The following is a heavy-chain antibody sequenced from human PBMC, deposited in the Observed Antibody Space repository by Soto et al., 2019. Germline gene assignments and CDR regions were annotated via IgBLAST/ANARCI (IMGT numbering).Heavy chain of an antibody. Sequence: ASVKVSCKASGYTFTSYAVHWVRQAPGQRLEWMGWINAGNGNTKYSQKFQGRVTINPDTSKNQFSLQLNSVTPEDTAVYYCARERIGSTDKRGYNWFDPWGQGTLVTVSS. CDR1: GYTFTSYA. V-gene: IGHV1-3*01. J-gene: IGHJ5*02. D-gene: IGHD6-13*01. CDR2: INAGNGNT. CDR3: ARERIGSTDKRGYNWFDP.